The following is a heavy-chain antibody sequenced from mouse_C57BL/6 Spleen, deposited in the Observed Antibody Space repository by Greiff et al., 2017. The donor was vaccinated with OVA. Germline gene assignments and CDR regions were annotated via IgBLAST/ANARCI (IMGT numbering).Heavy chain of an antibody. D-gene: IGHD3-2*02. CDR2: IDPSDSYT. CDR1: GYTFTSYW. J-gene: IGHJ2*01. V-gene: IGHV1-50*01. Sequence: QVQLQQPGAELVKPGASVKLSCKASGYTFTSYWMQWVKQRPGQGLEWIGEIDPSDSYTNYNQKFKGKATLTVDTSSSTAYMQRSSLTSEDSAVYYCARAGETAQVFDYWGQGTTLTVSS. CDR3: ARAGETAQVFDY.